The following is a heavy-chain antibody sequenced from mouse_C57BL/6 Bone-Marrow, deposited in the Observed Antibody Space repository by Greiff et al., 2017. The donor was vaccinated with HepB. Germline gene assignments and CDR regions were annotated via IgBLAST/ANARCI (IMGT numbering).Heavy chain of an antibody. CDR1: GFSLTSYA. CDR2: IWTGGGT. CDR3: AREEDYYAMDY. V-gene: IGHV2-9-1*01. Sequence: VQLQQSGPGLVAPSQSLSITCTVSGFSLTSYAISWVRQPPGKGLEWLGVIWTGGGTNYNSALKSRQSISKDNSKSQCFLTMNSLQTDDTARYYCAREEDYYAMDYWGQGTSVTVSS. J-gene: IGHJ4*01.